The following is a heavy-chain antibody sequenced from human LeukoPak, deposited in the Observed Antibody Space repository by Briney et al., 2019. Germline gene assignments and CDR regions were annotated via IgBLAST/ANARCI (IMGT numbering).Heavy chain of an antibody. D-gene: IGHD3-16*01. Sequence: GGSLRLSCAASGFTFSSYGMSWVRQAPGKGLEWVSYISSSGSTIYYADSVKGRFTISRDNAKNSLYLQMDSLRAEDTAVNYCVRVLGAYSNIYGPDFDYWGQGTLVTVSS. CDR3: VRVLGAYSNIYGPDFDY. V-gene: IGHV3-48*04. CDR2: ISSSGSTI. CDR1: GFTFSSYG. J-gene: IGHJ4*02.